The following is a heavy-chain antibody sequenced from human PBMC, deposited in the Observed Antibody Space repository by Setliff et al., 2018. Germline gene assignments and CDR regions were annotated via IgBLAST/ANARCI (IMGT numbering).Heavy chain of an antibody. J-gene: IGHJ4*02. CDR3: VTAQGAEHFDY. CDR2: MHPNSGNT. V-gene: IGHV1-8*01. D-gene: IGHD3-16*01. Sequence: ASVKVSCKTLGKSFTKYDVHWVRQATGQGLEWMGWMHPNSGNTGYAQKFQGRVTMTSNTAINTAYMELMRLTSEDTAVYYCVTAQGAEHFDYWGQGSLVTVSS. CDR1: GKSFTKYD.